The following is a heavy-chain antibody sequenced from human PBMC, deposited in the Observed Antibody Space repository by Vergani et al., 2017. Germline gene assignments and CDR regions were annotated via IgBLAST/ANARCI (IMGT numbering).Heavy chain of an antibody. CDR1: GASVNSYY. V-gene: IGHV4-59*02. Sequence: QVKLQESGPGLVKPSETLSLTCTVSGASVNSYYWSLIRQPPGKGLEWMGYVSFRGDTLYDPSVKCRMTISLNTSSNQFSLYLTSVTAADTAVYYCSRSRRYYGAGSPDYWGQGTLVTVSS. CDR3: SRSRRYYGAGSPDY. CDR2: VSFRGDT. D-gene: IGHD3-10*01. J-gene: IGHJ4*02.